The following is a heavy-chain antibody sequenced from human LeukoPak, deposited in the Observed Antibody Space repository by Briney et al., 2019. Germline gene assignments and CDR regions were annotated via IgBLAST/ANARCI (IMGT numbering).Heavy chain of an antibody. D-gene: IGHD2-2*01. Sequence: PSETLSLTCTVSGDSINRNSYYWGWIRHPPGRGLEWLGGIYNGATTFYNPSLKSRVAMSVDRSKNQFSLRLRSVTAADTAVYYCVRDRQDENCTTTSCHHYYHMDVWGKGTTVTVSS. CDR1: GDSINRNSYY. CDR3: VRDRQDENCTTTSCHHYYHMDV. CDR2: IYNGATT. V-gene: IGHV4-39*07. J-gene: IGHJ6*03.